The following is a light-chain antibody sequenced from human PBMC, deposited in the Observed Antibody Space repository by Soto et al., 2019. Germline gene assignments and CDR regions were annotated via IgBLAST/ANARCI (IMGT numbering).Light chain of an antibody. CDR1: QSISSW. CDR2: KAS. J-gene: IGKJ2*01. V-gene: IGKV1-5*03. Sequence: DIQMTQSPSTLSASVGDRVTITCRASQSISSWLAWYQQKPGKAPKLLIYKASSLQSGVPSRFSGSGSGTEFTLPISSLQPDDFATYYCQHYNSLYTFGQGNKLEIK. CDR3: QHYNSLYT.